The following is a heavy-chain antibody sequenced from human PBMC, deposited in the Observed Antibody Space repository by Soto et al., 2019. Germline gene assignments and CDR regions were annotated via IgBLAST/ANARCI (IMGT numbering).Heavy chain of an antibody. D-gene: IGHD3-9*01. CDR1: GGSVISGSYY. V-gene: IGHV4-61*01. Sequence: SETLSLTCTVSGGSVISGSYYFTCIRQPPWKGLEWIGYIYYSGSTNYNPSLKSRVTISVDTSKNQFSLKLSSVTAADTAVYYCARVGYDILTGYPHFDYWGQGTLVTVSS. J-gene: IGHJ4*02. CDR2: IYYSGST. CDR3: ARVGYDILTGYPHFDY.